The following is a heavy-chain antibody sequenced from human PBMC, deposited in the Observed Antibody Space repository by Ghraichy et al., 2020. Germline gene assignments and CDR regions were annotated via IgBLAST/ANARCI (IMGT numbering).Heavy chain of an antibody. CDR2: IYHSGST. CDR3: SRVFTIFGVVTSRWFDP. CDR1: GGSISSGGYS. J-gene: IGHJ5*02. Sequence: LRLSCAVSGGSISSGGYSWSWIRQPPGKGLEWIGYIYHSGSTYYNPSLKSRVTISVDRSKNQFSLKLSSWTAADTAVYYWSRVFTIFGVVTSRWFDPWGQGTLVTVSS. D-gene: IGHD3-3*01. V-gene: IGHV4-30-2*01.